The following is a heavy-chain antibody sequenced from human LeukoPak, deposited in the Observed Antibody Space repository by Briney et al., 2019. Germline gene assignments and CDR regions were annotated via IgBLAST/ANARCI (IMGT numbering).Heavy chain of an antibody. CDR3: ARDRWFGELLYYYFDY. CDR1: GFTFSSYA. J-gene: IGHJ4*02. CDR2: ISYDGSNK. Sequence: GRSLRLSCAASGFTFSSYAMHWVRQAPGKGLEWVAVISYDGSNKYYADSVKGRFTISRDNSKNTLYLQMNSLRAEDTAVYYCARDRWFGELLYYYFDYWGQGTLVTDSS. D-gene: IGHD3-10*01. V-gene: IGHV3-30-3*01.